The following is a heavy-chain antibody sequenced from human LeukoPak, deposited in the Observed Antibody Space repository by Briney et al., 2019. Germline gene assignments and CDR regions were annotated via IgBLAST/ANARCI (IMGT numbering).Heavy chain of an antibody. D-gene: IGHD3-3*01. CDR2: IHYSGST. J-gene: IGHJ5*02. V-gene: IGHV4-39*07. CDR1: GGSISSSSYY. Sequence: SETLSLTCTVSGGSISSSSYYWGWIRQPPGKGLEWIGSIHYSGSTYYNPSLKSRVTISVDTSKNQFSLKLSSVTAADTAVYYCARGITIFGPNWFDPWGQGTLVTVSS. CDR3: ARGITIFGPNWFDP.